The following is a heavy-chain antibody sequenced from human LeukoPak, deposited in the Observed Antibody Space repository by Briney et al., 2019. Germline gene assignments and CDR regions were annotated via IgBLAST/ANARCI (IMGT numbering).Heavy chain of an antibody. J-gene: IGHJ6*02. Sequence: GKSLRLSCVASGFSFSDSVIHWVRQAPGKGLEWVAVISHDVKTTYYADSVKGRFTISRDNAKNTLYLQMNSLRAEDTAVYYCARERVVVTAIEDCYYGMDVWGQGTTVTVSS. V-gene: IGHV3-30*04. CDR2: ISHDVKTT. D-gene: IGHD2-21*02. CDR1: GFSFSDSV. CDR3: ARERVVVTAIEDCYYGMDV.